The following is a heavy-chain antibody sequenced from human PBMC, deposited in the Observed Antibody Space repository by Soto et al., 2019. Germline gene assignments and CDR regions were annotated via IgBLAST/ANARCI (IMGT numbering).Heavy chain of an antibody. D-gene: IGHD3-9*01. J-gene: IGHJ5*02. CDR3: ARMYYDILTGRYRGIDP. V-gene: IGHV4-30-2*01. CDR2: IHHGGTP. Sequence: SETLSLTCAVSGASISSGDYSWSWVRQPPGKGLEWIGHIHHGGTPYYKASLKSRVTISQDTSKNQFSLKLSSVTAADTAVYYCARMYYDILTGRYRGIDPWGQGTLVTVSS. CDR1: GASISSGDYS.